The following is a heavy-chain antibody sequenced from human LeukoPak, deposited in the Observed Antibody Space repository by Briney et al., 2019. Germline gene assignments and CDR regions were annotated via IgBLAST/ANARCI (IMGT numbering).Heavy chain of an antibody. CDR3: ARALTYYDFWSGYYTGFDY. V-gene: IGHV1-46*01. CDR1: GYTFTSYY. Sequence: ASVKVSCKASGYTFTSYYMHWVRQAPGQGLEWMGIINPSSGSTSYAQKFQGRVTMTRDMSTSTVYMELSSLRSEDTAVYYCARALTYYDFWSGYYTGFDYWGQGTLVTVSS. D-gene: IGHD3-3*01. J-gene: IGHJ4*02. CDR2: INPSSGST.